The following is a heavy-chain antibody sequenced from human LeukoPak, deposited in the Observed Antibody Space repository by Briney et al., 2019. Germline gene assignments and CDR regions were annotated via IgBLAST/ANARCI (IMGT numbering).Heavy chain of an antibody. V-gene: IGHV3-30*03. Sequence: PGGSLRLSCAASGFTFSSYGMHWVRQAPGKGLEWVAVISYDGRNEYYADSVKGRFTISRDNSKNTVYLQMNSLRAEDTAVYYCARDAHTGSGTYWGGVDYYYGLDVWGQGTTVTVSS. J-gene: IGHJ6*02. CDR1: GFTFSSYG. CDR3: ARDAHTGSGTYWGGVDYYYGLDV. CDR2: ISYDGRNE. D-gene: IGHD3-10*01.